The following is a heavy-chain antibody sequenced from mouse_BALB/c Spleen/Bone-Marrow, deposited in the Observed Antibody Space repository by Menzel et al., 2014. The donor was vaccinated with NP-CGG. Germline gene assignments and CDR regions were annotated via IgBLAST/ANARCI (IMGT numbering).Heavy chain of an antibody. Sequence: EVKLMESGGGLVQPGGSLKLSCAASGFTFSSYGMSWVRQTPDKRLELVATINSNGGSTYYPDSVKGRFTISRDNAKNTLYLQMSSLKSEDTAMYYCARDGYYVFYAMDYWGQGTSGTVSS. J-gene: IGHJ4*01. D-gene: IGHD2-3*01. V-gene: IGHV5-6-3*01. CDR2: INSNGGST. CDR3: ARDGYYVFYAMDY. CDR1: GFTFSSYG.